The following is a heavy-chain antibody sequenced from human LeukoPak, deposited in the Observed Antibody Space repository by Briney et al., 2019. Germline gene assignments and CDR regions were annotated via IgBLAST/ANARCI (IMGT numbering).Heavy chain of an antibody. CDR2: IYTSGST. CDR1: GGSISSGSYY. V-gene: IGHV4-61*02. Sequence: PSETLSLTCTVSGGSISSGSYYWSWIRQPAGEGLEWIGRIYTSGSTNYNPSLESRVTISVDTSKNQFSLKLSSVTAADTAVYYCAREHGSGSYSRFDPWGQGTLVTVSS. D-gene: IGHD3-10*01. CDR3: AREHGSGSYSRFDP. J-gene: IGHJ5*02.